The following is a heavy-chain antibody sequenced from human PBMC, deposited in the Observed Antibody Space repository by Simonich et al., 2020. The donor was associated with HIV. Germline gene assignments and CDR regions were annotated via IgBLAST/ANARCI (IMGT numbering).Heavy chain of an antibody. V-gene: IGHV3-9*03. D-gene: IGHD6-6*01. CDR1: GFTFDDYA. J-gene: IGHJ4*02. Sequence: EVQLVESGGGLVQPGRSLRLSCAASGFTFDDYAMHWVRQAPEKGLEWVSGISWNSGSRGYADSVKGRFTISRDNAKNSLYLQMNSLRAEDMALYYCAKDRYSSSSGSFDYWGQGTLVTVSS. CDR3: AKDRYSSSSGSFDY. CDR2: ISWNSGSR.